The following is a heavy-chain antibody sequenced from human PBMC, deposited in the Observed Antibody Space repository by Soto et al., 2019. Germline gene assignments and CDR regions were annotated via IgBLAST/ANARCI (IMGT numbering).Heavy chain of an antibody. CDR3: ARQFSLYYDFWSGFDH. J-gene: IGHJ5*02. Sequence: XETLSLTCTVSGCSISSSSYYWGWIRQPPGKGLEWIGSIYYSGSTYYNPSLKSRVTISVDTSKNQFSLKLSSVTAADTAVYYCARQFSLYYDFWSGFDHWGQGTLVTVSS. CDR2: IYYSGST. V-gene: IGHV4-39*01. D-gene: IGHD3-3*01. CDR1: GCSISSSSYY.